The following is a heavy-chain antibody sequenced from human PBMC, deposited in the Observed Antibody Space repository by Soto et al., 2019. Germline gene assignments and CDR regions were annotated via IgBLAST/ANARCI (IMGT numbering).Heavy chain of an antibody. Sequence: QLQLQESGPGLVKPSETLSLTCTVSGGSISSSSYYWGWIRQPPGKGLEWIGSLYYSGSTYYNPSLKSRVPISVDTSPTQFSLKLSSVTAADSAGSYCVGSGYSPFDYWGQGTLVTVSS. CDR2: LYYSGST. CDR3: VGSGYSPFDY. CDR1: GGSISSSSYY. V-gene: IGHV4-39*01. D-gene: IGHD3-22*01. J-gene: IGHJ4*02.